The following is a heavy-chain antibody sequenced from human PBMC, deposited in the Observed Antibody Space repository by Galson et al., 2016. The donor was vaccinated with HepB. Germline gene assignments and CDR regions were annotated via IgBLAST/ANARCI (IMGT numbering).Heavy chain of an antibody. Sequence: SLRLSCAASGFTFSNYAMNWVRQAPGKGLEWISSISSSSSSIYYADSVKGRFTVSRDNAKNSLYLQMTSPRAEDTALYHCARDGYSGSYFGNWGQGTLVTFSS. V-gene: IGHV3-21*04. D-gene: IGHD1-26*01. CDR1: GFTFSNYA. CDR2: ISSSSSSI. CDR3: ARDGYSGSYFGN. J-gene: IGHJ4*02.